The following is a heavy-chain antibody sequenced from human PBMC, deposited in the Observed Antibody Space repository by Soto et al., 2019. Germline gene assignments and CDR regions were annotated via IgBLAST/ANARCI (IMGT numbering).Heavy chain of an antibody. V-gene: IGHV4-4*07. CDR2: IYSSGIT. D-gene: IGHD3-3*01. CDR3: ARENDLWNDYYTGDLFDY. Sequence: SETLSLTCTVSGGSINSYYWSWIRQPAGKSLEWIGRIYSSGITNYNPSLRSRVTMSVDTSNNQFSLKLSSVTAADTAVYYCARENDLWNDYYTGDLFDYWGQGILVTVSS. CDR1: GGSINSYY. J-gene: IGHJ4*02.